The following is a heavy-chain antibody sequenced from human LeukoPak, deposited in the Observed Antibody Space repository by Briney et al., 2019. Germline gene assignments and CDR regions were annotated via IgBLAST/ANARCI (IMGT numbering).Heavy chain of an antibody. V-gene: IGHV3-7*01. Sequence: GGSLRLSCAASGFTFSNYWMRWVRQAPGKGLEWVAGINQDGSEKYYVDSVKGRFTISRDNAKNSLYLQMNSLRAEDTAVYYCARDVSYWGQGTLVTVSS. D-gene: IGHD5/OR15-5a*01. CDR1: GFTFSNYW. J-gene: IGHJ4*02. CDR3: ARDVSY. CDR2: INQDGSEK.